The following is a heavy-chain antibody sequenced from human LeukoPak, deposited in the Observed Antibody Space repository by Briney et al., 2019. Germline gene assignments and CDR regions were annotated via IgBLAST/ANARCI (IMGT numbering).Heavy chain of an antibody. V-gene: IGHV1-2*02. Sequence: ASVKVSCKASGYTFTGYYMHWVRQAPGQGLEWMGWINPNSGGTNYAQKFQGRVTMTRDTSISTAYMELRSLRSDDTAVYYCARGGTGSGWYGVPFDYWGQGTLVTVSS. CDR3: ARGGTGSGWYGVPFDY. CDR1: GYTFTGYY. J-gene: IGHJ4*02. CDR2: INPNSGGT. D-gene: IGHD6-19*01.